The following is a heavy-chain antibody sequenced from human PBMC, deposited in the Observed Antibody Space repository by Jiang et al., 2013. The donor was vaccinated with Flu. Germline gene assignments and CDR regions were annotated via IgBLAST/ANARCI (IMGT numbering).Heavy chain of an antibody. CDR3: AKDRTGYSYGLFDY. Sequence: QLVESGAEVKKPGSSVKVSCKASGGTFSSYAISWVRQAPGQGLEWMGGTIPIFDTAKYAQKFEGRLTITVDKSTSTAYMELNSLRSEDTAVYYCAKDRTGYSYGLFDYWGQGTLVTVSS. V-gene: IGHV1-69*06. CDR2: TIPIFDTA. J-gene: IGHJ4*02. D-gene: IGHD5-18*01. CDR1: GGTFSSYA.